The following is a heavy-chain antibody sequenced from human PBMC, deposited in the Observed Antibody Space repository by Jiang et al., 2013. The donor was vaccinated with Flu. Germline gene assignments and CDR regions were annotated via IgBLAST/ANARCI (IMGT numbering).Heavy chain of an antibody. CDR3: ARDSRYCSSTSCHPAPWFDP. Sequence: SVSSGSYYWSWIRQPPREGTGVDWVYLLQWEHQLQPSLKSRVTISVDTSKNQFSLKLSSVTAADTAVYYCARDSRYCSSTSCHPAPWFDPWGQGTLVTVSS. CDR2: LLQWEH. V-gene: IGHV4-61*01. CDR1: SVSSGSYY. J-gene: IGHJ5*02. D-gene: IGHD2-2*01.